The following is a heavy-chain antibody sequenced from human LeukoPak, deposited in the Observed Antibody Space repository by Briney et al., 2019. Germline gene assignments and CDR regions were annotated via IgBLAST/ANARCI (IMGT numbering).Heavy chain of an antibody. V-gene: IGHV3-74*01. Sequence: GGSLRLSCAACAVTFSSHSMHWVPQAPGKGLVWVSGISNDGTSTTCADSVKCRFTISRDNAKNTLHLQMHSLRAEDTAVYSCARGWFGPDSCGQGTLVTVSS. CDR1: AVTFSSHS. CDR2: ISNDGTST. J-gene: IGHJ5*01. D-gene: IGHD3-10*01. CDR3: ARGWFGPDS.